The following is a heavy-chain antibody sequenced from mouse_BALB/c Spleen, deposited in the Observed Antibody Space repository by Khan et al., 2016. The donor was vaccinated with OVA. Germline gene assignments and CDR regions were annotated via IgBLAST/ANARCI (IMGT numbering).Heavy chain of an antibody. CDR3: ARDGARYNYAMDY. D-gene: IGHD1-1*02. V-gene: IGHV3-2*02. CDR1: GYSITSDYA. J-gene: IGHJ4*01. Sequence: EVQLQESGPGLVKPSQSLSLTFTVTGYSITSDYAWNWIRQFPGNKLEWMGYISYSGSTNYNPSLKSRISITRDTSKNQFFLQLNYVTTEDTATYYCARDGARYNYAMDYWGQGTSVTVSS. CDR2: ISYSGST.